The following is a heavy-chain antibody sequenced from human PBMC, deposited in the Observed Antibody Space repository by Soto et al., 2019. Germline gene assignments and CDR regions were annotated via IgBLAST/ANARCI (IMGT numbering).Heavy chain of an antibody. CDR1: GFTFNKYG. V-gene: IGHV3-30*18. D-gene: IGHD3-16*01. Sequence: QVQLVESGGRVVQPGRSLRLSCEASGFTFNKYGMQWVRQAPGKGLEWVAVISYDGSTKYYVDSVKGRFTISRDDSKNTLYLQMNSLRAEDTAVYYCAKGGLWGAYYFDYWGQGTLVTVSS. J-gene: IGHJ4*02. CDR3: AKGGLWGAYYFDY. CDR2: ISYDGSTK.